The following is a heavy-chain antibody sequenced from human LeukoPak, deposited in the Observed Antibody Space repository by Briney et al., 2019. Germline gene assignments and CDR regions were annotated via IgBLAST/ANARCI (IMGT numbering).Heavy chain of an antibody. CDR2: IRSKASSYAT. D-gene: IGHD2-2*01. J-gene: IGHJ4*02. Sequence: SGGSLRLSCAASGFTFSGSAMHWVRQASGKGLEWVGRIRSKASSYATAYAASVKGRFTISRDDSKNTEYLQMNSLKTEDTAVYYCTRHGGYCSSTSCSTFDYWGQGTLVTVSS. V-gene: IGHV3-73*01. CDR3: TRHGGYCSSTSCSTFDY. CDR1: GFTFSGSA.